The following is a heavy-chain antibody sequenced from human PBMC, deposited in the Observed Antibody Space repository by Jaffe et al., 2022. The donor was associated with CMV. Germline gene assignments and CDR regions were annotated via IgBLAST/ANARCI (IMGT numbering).Heavy chain of an antibody. CDR3: ARDLYSNYVLYSDDYYMDV. CDR1: GYTFTSYG. CDR2: ISAYNGNT. Sequence: QVQLVQSGAEVKKPGASVKVSCKASGYTFTSYGISWVRQAPGQGLEWMGWISAYNGNTNYAQKLQGRVTMTTDTSTSTAYMELRSLRSDDTAVYYCARDLYSNYVLYSDDYYMDVWGKGTTVTVSS. J-gene: IGHJ6*03. D-gene: IGHD4-4*01. V-gene: IGHV1-18*04.